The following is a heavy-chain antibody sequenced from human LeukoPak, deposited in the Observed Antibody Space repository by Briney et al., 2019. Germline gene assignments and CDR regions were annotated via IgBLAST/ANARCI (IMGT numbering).Heavy chain of an antibody. CDR2: INPNSGDT. V-gene: IGHV1-2*02. CDR1: GYTFTGYY. D-gene: IGHD3-3*01. Sequence: GASVKVSCKASGYTFTGYYMHWVRQAPGQGLEWVGWINPNSGDTNYAQNFQGRVTMTRDTSISTAYMELSWLRSDDTAVYYCARGNDFWSGLNWFDPWGQGTLVTVSS. CDR3: ARGNDFWSGLNWFDP. J-gene: IGHJ5*02.